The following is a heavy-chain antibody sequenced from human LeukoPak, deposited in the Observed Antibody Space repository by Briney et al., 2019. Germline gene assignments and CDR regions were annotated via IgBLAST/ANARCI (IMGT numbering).Heavy chain of an antibody. J-gene: IGHJ4*02. CDR3: ANRPGPKPAYYFDY. Sequence: PGGSLRLSCAASGFXFSSYAISWVRQAPGKGLEWGSAISGSGGSTYYADSVKGRFTISRDNSKNTLYLQMNSLRAEDTAVYYCANRPGPKPAYYFDYWGQGTPVTVSS. D-gene: IGHD1-14*01. CDR1: GFXFSSYA. V-gene: IGHV3-23*01. CDR2: ISGSGGST.